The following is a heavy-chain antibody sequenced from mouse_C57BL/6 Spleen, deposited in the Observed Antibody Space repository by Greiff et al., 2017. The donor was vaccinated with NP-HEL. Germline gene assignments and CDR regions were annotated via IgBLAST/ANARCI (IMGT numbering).Heavy chain of an antibody. D-gene: IGHD1-1*01. CDR2: IDPANGNT. CDR3: ARAGSNFDY. Sequence: VQLQQSVAELVRPGASVKLSCTASGFNIKNTYMPWVKQRPEQGLEWIGRIDPANGNTKYAPKFQGKATITADTSSNTAYLQLSSLTSEDTAIYYCARAGSNFDYWGQGTTLTVSS. CDR1: GFNIKNTY. V-gene: IGHV14-3*01. J-gene: IGHJ2*01.